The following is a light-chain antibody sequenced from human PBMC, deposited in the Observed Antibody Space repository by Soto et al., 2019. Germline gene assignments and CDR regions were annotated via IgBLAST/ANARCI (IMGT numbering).Light chain of an antibody. V-gene: IGLV1-44*01. CDR3: AAWDDSLHGVV. CDR2: SND. J-gene: IGLJ2*01. Sequence: QTVVTQPPSASGTPGQRVSISCSGSSSNIGSNTVKWYQQLPGAAPKPLIYSNDQRPSGVPDRFSGSKSGTSASLAISGLQSEDEAAYYCAAWDDSLHGVVFGGGTKLTVL. CDR1: SSNIGSNT.